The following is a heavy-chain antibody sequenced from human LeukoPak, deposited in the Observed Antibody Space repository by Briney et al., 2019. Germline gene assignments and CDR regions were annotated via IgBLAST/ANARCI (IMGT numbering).Heavy chain of an antibody. CDR1: GGSISSGSYY. CDR3: ARDVGNYDSSTHGYYEYYMDV. D-gene: IGHD4-11*01. Sequence: NPSETLSLTCTVSGGSISSGSYYWSWIRQPAGKGLEWIGRIYTSGSTNYNPSLKSRVTISVDTSKNQFSLKLSSVTAADTAVYYCARDVGNYDSSTHGYYEYYMDVWGKGTTVTVSS. CDR2: IYTSGST. J-gene: IGHJ6*03. V-gene: IGHV4-61*02.